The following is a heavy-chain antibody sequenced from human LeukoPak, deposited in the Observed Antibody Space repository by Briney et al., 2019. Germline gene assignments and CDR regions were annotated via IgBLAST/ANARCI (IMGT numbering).Heavy chain of an antibody. D-gene: IGHD1-14*01. Sequence: GASVKVSCKASGYTFTSYAMNWVRQAPGQGLEWMGWINTNTGNPTYAQGFTGRFVFSLDTSVSTAYLQISSLKAEDTAVYYCAREGNLGAFDYYYMEVWGKGTTVTVSS. CDR1: GYTFTSYA. V-gene: IGHV7-4-1*02. CDR3: AREGNLGAFDYYYMEV. CDR2: INTNTGNP. J-gene: IGHJ6*03.